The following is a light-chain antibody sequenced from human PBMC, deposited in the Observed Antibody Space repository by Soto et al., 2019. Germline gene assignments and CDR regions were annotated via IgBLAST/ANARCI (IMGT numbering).Light chain of an antibody. V-gene: IGLV2-14*01. CDR1: SSDVGGYNY. J-gene: IGLJ1*01. CDR3: FSFTTTRTNV. CDR2: EVS. Sequence: QSVLTQPASVSGSAEQSITISCTGTSSDVGGYNYVSWYQHHPGKAPKLMIYEVSSRPSGASYRFSGSKSGNTAYLTISGLQVEDEAEYFCFSFTTTRTNVFGTGNKVTVL.